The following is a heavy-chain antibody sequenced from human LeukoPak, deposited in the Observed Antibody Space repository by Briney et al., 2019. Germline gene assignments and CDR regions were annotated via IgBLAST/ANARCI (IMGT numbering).Heavy chain of an antibody. V-gene: IGHV3-21*01. CDR1: AFTFSTFS. CDR2: ISSSSSYI. Sequence: GGSLRLSCAASAFTFSTFSVNWVRQAPGKGLEWVSSISSSSSYIFYADSVKGRFTISRDNAKNSLYLQMNSLRAEDTAFYYCARDNFDYWGQGTLVTVSS. CDR3: ARDNFDY. J-gene: IGHJ4*02.